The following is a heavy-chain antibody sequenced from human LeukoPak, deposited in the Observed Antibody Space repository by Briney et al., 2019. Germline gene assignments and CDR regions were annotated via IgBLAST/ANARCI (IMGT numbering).Heavy chain of an antibody. CDR1: GGSFSGYY. D-gene: IGHD3-22*01. V-gene: IGHV4-34*01. J-gene: IGHJ4*02. CDR2: INHSGST. CDR3: ASRGVVVITTFDY. Sequence: SETLSLTCAVYGGSFSGYYWSWIRQPPGKGLEWIGEINHSGSTNYNPSLKSRVTISVDTSRNQFSLKLSSVTAADTAVYYRASRGVVVITTFDYWGQGTLVTVSS.